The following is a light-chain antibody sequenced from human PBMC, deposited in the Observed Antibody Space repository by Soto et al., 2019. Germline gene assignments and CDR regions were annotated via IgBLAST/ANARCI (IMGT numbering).Light chain of an antibody. CDR1: SSDVGGYNF. CDR3: SSYTLRNTLVL. CDR2: EVS. V-gene: IGLV2-14*01. J-gene: IGLJ3*02. Sequence: QSALTQSASVSGSPGQSITISCTGTSSDVGGYNFVSWYQQHPGKAPRLIIYEVSSRPSGVSYRFSGSKSGNTASLTISGLQAEDEADYYCSSYTLRNTLVLFGGGTKLTVL.